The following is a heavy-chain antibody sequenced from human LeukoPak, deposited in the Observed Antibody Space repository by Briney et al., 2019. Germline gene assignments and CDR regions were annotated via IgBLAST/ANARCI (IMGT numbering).Heavy chain of an antibody. V-gene: IGHV3-66*01. Sequence: GGSLRLSCAASGFTFSSYSMNWVRQAPGKGLEWVSVIYSGGSTYYADSVKGRFTISRDNSKNTLYLQMNSLRAEDTAVYYCARSESQQLVDIWGQGTMVTVSP. D-gene: IGHD6-13*01. J-gene: IGHJ3*02. CDR3: ARSESQQLVDI. CDR1: GFTFSSYS. CDR2: IYSGGST.